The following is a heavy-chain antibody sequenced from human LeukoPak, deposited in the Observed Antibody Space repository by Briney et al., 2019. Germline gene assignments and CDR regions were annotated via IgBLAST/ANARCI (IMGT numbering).Heavy chain of an antibody. Sequence: SETLSLTCAVYGGSFSGYYWSWIRQPPGKGLEWTGEINHSGSTNYNPSLKSRVTISVDTSKNQFSLKLSSVTAADTAVYYCARGRYYYGSGRGGFDPWGQGTLVTVSS. CDR1: GGSFSGYY. V-gene: IGHV4-34*01. D-gene: IGHD3-10*01. J-gene: IGHJ5*02. CDR2: INHSGST. CDR3: ARGRYYYGSGRGGFDP.